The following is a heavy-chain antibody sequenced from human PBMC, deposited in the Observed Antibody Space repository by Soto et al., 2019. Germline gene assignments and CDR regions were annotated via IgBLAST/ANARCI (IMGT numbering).Heavy chain of an antibody. CDR1: GYTFTSYA. V-gene: IGHV1-3*01. CDR2: INAGNGNT. D-gene: IGHD5-12*01. J-gene: IGHJ3*01. Sequence: ASVKVSCXASGYTFTSYAMHWVRQAPGQRLEWMGWINAGNGNTKYSQKFRGRVTITRDTSASTAYMELSSLRSEDTAVYYCARDVVDSGYEGPWGQGTMVTVSS. CDR3: ARDVVDSGYEGP.